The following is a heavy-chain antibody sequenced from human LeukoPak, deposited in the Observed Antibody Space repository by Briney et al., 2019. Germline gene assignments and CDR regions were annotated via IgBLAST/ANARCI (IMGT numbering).Heavy chain of an antibody. D-gene: IGHD3-22*01. CDR2: ISYDGSNK. Sequence: GGSLRLSCAASGFTFSSYGMHWVRQAPGKGLEWVAVISYDGSNKYYADSVKGRFTISRDNSKNTLYLQMNSLRAEDTAVYYCAKILGYGPEYYYDSSGYHKTGHYFDYWGQGTLVTVSS. CDR3: AKILGYGPEYYYDSSGYHKTGHYFDY. V-gene: IGHV3-30*18. J-gene: IGHJ4*02. CDR1: GFTFSSYG.